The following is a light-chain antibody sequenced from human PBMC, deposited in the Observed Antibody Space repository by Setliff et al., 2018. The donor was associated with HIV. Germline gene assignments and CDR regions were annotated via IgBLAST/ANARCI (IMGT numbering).Light chain of an antibody. Sequence: QSALPQPPSASGSPGQSVTISCTGTSSDVGTYDYVSWYQQHPGKAPKLMMSEVTKRPSGVPDRFSGSKSGNTASLTVSGLQVEDEADYYCSSYAGSNNWVFGGGTQLTVL. V-gene: IGLV2-8*01. CDR1: SSDVGTYDY. J-gene: IGLJ3*02. CDR3: SSYAGSNNWV. CDR2: EVT.